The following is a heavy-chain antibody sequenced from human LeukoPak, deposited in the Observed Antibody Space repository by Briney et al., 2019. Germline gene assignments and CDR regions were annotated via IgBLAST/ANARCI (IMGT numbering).Heavy chain of an antibody. Sequence: GGSLRLSCVASGFTFSSYEMNWVRQAPGKGLEWLSYIGSSDSTTHYADSVKGRFTISRDNAKNSLYLQMNSLRVEDTAVYYCARDPIAVAVVDYMDVWGKGTTVTISS. J-gene: IGHJ6*03. V-gene: IGHV3-48*03. CDR3: ARDPIAVAVVDYMDV. CDR2: IGSSDSTT. D-gene: IGHD6-19*01. CDR1: GFTFSSYE.